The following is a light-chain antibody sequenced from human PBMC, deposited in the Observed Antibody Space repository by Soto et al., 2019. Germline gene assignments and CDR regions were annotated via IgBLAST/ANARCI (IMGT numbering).Light chain of an antibody. CDR2: RNN. Sequence: QSVLTQPPSASGTPGQRVTISCSGSSSNIGSNYVYWYQQLPGTAPKLLISRNNQRPSGVPDRFSGSKSGTSASLAISGLRSEDEADYYCAAWDDSLSGPVVFGGGTKVTVL. J-gene: IGLJ2*01. V-gene: IGLV1-47*01. CDR1: SSNIGSNY. CDR3: AAWDDSLSGPVV.